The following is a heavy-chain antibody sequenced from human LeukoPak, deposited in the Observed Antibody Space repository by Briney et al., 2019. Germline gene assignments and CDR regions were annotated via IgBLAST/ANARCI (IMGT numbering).Heavy chain of an antibody. Sequence: GGSLRLSCAASGFTFSNAWMTWVREAPGKGLEYVCRIKSKTDGGKTDYAAAVKGRFTISRDDSKNTLYLQMSSLKTEDTAVYYCTTAVLVTAFDYWGQGTLVTVSS. CDR3: TTAVLVTAFDY. V-gene: IGHV3-15*01. D-gene: IGHD2-21*02. CDR2: IKSKTDGGKT. CDR1: GFTFSNAW. J-gene: IGHJ4*02.